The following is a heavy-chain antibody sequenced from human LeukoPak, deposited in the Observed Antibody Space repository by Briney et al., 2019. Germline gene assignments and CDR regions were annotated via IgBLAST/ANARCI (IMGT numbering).Heavy chain of an antibody. V-gene: IGHV4-39*07. D-gene: IGHD2-2*01. CDR1: GGSISTSSYY. CDR2: IYYSGST. J-gene: IGHJ6*03. Sequence: SETLSLTCTVSGGSISTSSYYWGWIRQPPGKGLEWIGNIYYSGSTYYNPSVKSRVTISVDTSKNQFSVRLSSVTAADTAVYYCARALVYCSSTSCYYYYYMDVWGKGTTVTVSS. CDR3: ARALVYCSSTSCYYYYYMDV.